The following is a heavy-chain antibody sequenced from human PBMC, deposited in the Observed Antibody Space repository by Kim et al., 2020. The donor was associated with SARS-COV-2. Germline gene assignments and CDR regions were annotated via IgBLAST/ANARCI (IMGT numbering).Heavy chain of an antibody. J-gene: IGHJ6*02. V-gene: IGHV1-8*01. CDR1: GYTFTSYD. CDR3: ARAEIRVVAFSYYYYYGMDV. CDR2: MNPNSGNT. D-gene: IGHD2-15*01. Sequence: ASVKVSCKASGYTFTSYDINWVRQATGQGLEWMGWMNPNSGNTGYAQKFQGRVTMTRNTSISTAYMELSSLRSEDTAVYYCARAEIRVVAFSYYYYYGMDVWGQGTTVTVSS.